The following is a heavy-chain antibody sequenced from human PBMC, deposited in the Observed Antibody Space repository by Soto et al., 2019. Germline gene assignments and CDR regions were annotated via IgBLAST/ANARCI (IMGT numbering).Heavy chain of an antibody. J-gene: IGHJ5*02. D-gene: IGHD2-2*01. CDR3: ARGYCSSTSCYWFDP. CDR2: INAGNGNT. Sequence: ASVKVSCKASGYTFTSYTMHWVRQGPGQRLEWMGWINAGNGNTKYSQKFQGRVTITRDTSASTAYMELSSLRSEDTAVYYCARGYCSSTSCYWFDPWGQGTLVTVSS. V-gene: IGHV1-3*01. CDR1: GYTFTSYT.